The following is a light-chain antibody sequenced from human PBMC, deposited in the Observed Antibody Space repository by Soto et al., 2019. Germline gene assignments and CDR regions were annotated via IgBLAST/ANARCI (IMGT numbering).Light chain of an antibody. Sequence: QSALTQPPSVSGAPGQRVTISCTGSSSNIGAGYDVHWYQQLPGTAPKLLIYCNTNRPSGVPDRFSGSKSGTSASLAITGLQAEDEADYYCHSYDSSLSGSVFGGGTKLTVL. J-gene: IGLJ3*02. CDR2: CNT. CDR1: SSNIGAGYD. CDR3: HSYDSSLSGSV. V-gene: IGLV1-40*01.